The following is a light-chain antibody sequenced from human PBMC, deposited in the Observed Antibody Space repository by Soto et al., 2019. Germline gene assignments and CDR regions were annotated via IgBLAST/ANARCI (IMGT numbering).Light chain of an antibody. Sequence: QSVVTQPPSVSLAPGQRVTISCTGSTSNIGAGYDVHWYQQLPGTAPKLLIYDSDNRPSGVPDRFSGSKSGTSASLAITGPQGEDEADYYCQSYDSSLSAYVFGTGTKVTVL. CDR1: TSNIGAGYD. CDR2: DSD. J-gene: IGLJ1*01. CDR3: QSYDSSLSAYV. V-gene: IGLV1-40*02.